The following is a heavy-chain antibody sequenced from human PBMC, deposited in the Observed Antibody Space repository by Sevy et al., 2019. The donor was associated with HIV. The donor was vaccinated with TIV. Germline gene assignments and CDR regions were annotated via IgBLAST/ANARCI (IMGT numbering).Heavy chain of an antibody. V-gene: IGHV3-48*03. Sequence: GGSLRLSCAASGFTFSSYEMNWVRQAPGKGLEWVSSISSSGSTIYYADSVKGRFTISRDNAKNSLYLQMNSLRAEDTAVYYCARDINYDFWSGYYGPGAFDIWGQGTMVTVSS. CDR1: GFTFSSYE. D-gene: IGHD3-3*01. CDR2: ISSSGSTI. CDR3: ARDINYDFWSGYYGPGAFDI. J-gene: IGHJ3*02.